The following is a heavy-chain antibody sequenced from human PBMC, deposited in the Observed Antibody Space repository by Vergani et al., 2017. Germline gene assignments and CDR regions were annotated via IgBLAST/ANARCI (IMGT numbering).Heavy chain of an antibody. CDR3: AREEGGGRVQYPFDY. V-gene: IGHV1-2*02. J-gene: IGHJ4*02. CDR1: GYTFTGYY. CDR2: INPNSGGT. D-gene: IGHD3-16*01. Sequence: QVQLVQSGAEVKKPGASVKVSCKASGYTFTGYYMHWVRQAPGQGLEWMGWINPNSGGTNYAQKFQGRVTMTRDTSISTAYMELSRLRSDDTAVYYCAREEGGGRVQYPFDYWGQGTLLTVSS.